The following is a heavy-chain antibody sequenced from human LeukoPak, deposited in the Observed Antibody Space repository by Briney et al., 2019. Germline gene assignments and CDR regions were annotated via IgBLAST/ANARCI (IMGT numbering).Heavy chain of an antibody. J-gene: IGHJ4*02. D-gene: IGHD2-2*01. CDR2: ISSSSSTI. V-gene: IGHV3-48*01. CDR1: GFTFSSYS. CDR3: ARWGGSWYAYFDY. Sequence: GGSLRLSCAASGFTFSSYSMNWVRQAPGKGLEWVSYISSSSSTIYYADSVKGRFTISRDNAKNSLYLQMNSLRAEDTAVYYCARWGGSWYAYFDYWGQGTLVTVSS.